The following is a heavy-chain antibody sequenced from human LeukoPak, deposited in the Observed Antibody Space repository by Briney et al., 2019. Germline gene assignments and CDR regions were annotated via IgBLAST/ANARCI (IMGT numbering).Heavy chain of an antibody. CDR1: GYTFTSYG. CDR2: ISAYNGNT. CDR3: ARDPPREYYDSSGYYYGYAFDI. V-gene: IGHV1-18*01. D-gene: IGHD3-22*01. Sequence: ASVKVSCKASGYTFTSYGISWVRQAPGQGLEWMGWISAYNGNTNYAQKPQGRVTMTTNTSTSTAYMELRSLRSDDTAVYYCARDPPREYYDSSGYYYGYAFDIWGQGTMVTVSS. J-gene: IGHJ3*02.